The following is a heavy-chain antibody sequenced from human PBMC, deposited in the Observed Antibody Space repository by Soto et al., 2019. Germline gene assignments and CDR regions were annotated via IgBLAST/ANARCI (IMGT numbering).Heavy chain of an antibody. CDR1: GYTFTRYG. CDR2: ISAYNDNR. J-gene: IGHJ5*02. D-gene: IGHD3-22*01. V-gene: IGHV1-18*01. Sequence: ASVKVSCKTSGYTFTRYGFSWVRQAPGQGLEWMGWISAYNDNRKYAQKFKDRVTMTTDTSTSTAYMELRNLRSDDTAVYYCARDGVYYYNAGTNDRWGQGTLVTVSS. CDR3: ARDGVYYYNAGTNDR.